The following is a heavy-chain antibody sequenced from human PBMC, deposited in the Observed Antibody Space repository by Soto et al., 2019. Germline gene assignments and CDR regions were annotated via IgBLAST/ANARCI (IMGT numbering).Heavy chain of an antibody. CDR1: GYTFTSYD. J-gene: IGHJ6*03. Sequence: QVQLVQSGAEVKKPGASVKVSCKASGYTFTSYDINWVRQATGQGLEWMGWMNPNSGNTGYAQKFQGRVTMTRNTSRSKAYMELSTLRSEDTAVYYCARGGIVVVPAEYYYMDVWGKGTTVTVSS. CDR3: ARGGIVVVPAEYYYMDV. V-gene: IGHV1-8*01. CDR2: MNPNSGNT. D-gene: IGHD2-2*01.